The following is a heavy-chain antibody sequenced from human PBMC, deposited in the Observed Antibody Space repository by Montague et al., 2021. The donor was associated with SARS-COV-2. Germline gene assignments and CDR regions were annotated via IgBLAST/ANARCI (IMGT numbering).Heavy chain of an antibody. Sequence: SETLSLTCTVSGGSISTYPWSWIRQPAGKALEGIGRIHSNGDTTYNPSLKSRVTMSVDTSKNQFSLKMTSVTAAVTAMYYCARGSGHYYSPFDNWGQGNLVTVSS. CDR2: IHSNGDT. CDR1: GGSISTYP. V-gene: IGHV4-4*07. CDR3: ARGSGHYYSPFDN. D-gene: IGHD2-15*01. J-gene: IGHJ4*02.